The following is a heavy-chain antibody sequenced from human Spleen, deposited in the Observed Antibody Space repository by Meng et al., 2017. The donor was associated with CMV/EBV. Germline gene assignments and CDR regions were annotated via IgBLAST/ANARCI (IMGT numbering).Heavy chain of an antibody. CDR2: IYSSGST. D-gene: IGHD3-10*01. Sequence: QVQLQESGPGLVKPSETLSLTCSVPGGSIRSYYWSWIRQPAGKGLEWIGHIYSSGSTNYNPSLKSRVTMSLDTSKSQFSLKLSSVTAADTAVYYCAGSGRSYWFDPWGQGTLVTVSS. V-gene: IGHV4-4*07. CDR3: AGSGRSYWFDP. J-gene: IGHJ5*02. CDR1: GGSIRSYY.